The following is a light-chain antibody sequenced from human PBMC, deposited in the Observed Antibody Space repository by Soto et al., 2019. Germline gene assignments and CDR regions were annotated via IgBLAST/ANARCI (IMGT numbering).Light chain of an antibody. CDR2: GAS. V-gene: IGKV1-8*01. Sequence: AVRVTRSPSSLSASIGDTVTITCRASQDIGSVLAWYQQKPGTAPKVLISGASDLHGGVPSRFSGSGSRTDFTLTITHLQSEDFATYYCQHYLNYPITFGQGTRLEIK. CDR1: QDIGSV. J-gene: IGKJ5*01. CDR3: QHYLNYPIT.